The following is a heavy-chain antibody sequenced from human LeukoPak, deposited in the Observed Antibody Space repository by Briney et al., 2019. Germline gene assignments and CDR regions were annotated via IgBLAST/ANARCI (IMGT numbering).Heavy chain of an antibody. CDR3: ASKYCGGDCYARAFDI. J-gene: IGHJ3*02. CDR1: GYRITSYW. D-gene: IGHD2-21*02. CDR2: IYPGDSDT. Sequence: GESLKISCKGSGYRITSYWIGWARQMPGKGLEWMGIIYPGDSDTRYSPSFQGQVTISADKSISTAYLQWSSLKASDTAMYYCASKYCGGDCYARAFDIWGQGTMVTVSS. V-gene: IGHV5-51*01.